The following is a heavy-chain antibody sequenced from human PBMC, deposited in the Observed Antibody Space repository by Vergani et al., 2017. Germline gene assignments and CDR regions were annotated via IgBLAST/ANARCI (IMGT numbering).Heavy chain of an antibody. CDR2: INPNRGGT. D-gene: IGHD2-15*01. CDR1: GYTLTGYY. J-gene: IGHJ1*01. V-gene: IGHV1-2*02. Sequence: QVQLVQSGAEVKKPGASVKVSCKASGYTLTGYYMHWVRQAPGQGLEWMGWINPNRGGTNNAQKFQGRVTMTRDTSIGTAYMELSRLRSDDTAVYYCAGARYCSGGSCYLGEYFQHWGQGTLVTVSS. CDR3: AGARYCSGGSCYLGEYFQH.